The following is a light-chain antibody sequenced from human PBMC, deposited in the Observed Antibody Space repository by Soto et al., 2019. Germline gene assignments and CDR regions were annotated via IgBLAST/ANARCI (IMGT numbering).Light chain of an antibody. J-gene: IGLJ1*01. Sequence: QSVLTQPASVSGSPVQSITISCPGTSSDVGGYNYVSWYQQHPGKAPKFMIYDVSNRPSGVSNRFSGSKSGNTASLTISGLQAEDEADYYCSSYTTSNTRQIVFGTGTKVTVL. CDR2: DVS. V-gene: IGLV2-14*01. CDR3: SSYTTSNTRQIV. CDR1: SSDVGGYNY.